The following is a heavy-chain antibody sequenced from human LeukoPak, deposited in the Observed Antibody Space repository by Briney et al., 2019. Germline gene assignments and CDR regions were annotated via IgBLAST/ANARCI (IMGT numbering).Heavy chain of an antibody. CDR1: GFTFSIYS. Sequence: PGGSLRLSCAASGFTFSIYSTTWVRQTPGKGLEWVSYISDSSSAIYYADSVEGRFTISRDNAKNSLYLQMNSVRAEDTAVYYCARGYGSSWFYSWGQGTLVTVSS. CDR2: ISDSSSAI. J-gene: IGHJ5*01. V-gene: IGHV3-48*04. D-gene: IGHD6-13*01. CDR3: ARGYGSSWFYS.